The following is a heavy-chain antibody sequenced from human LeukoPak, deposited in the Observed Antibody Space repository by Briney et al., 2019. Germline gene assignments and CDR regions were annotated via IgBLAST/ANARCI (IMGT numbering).Heavy chain of an antibody. CDR2: IRYDGSNK. D-gene: IGHD5/OR15-5a*01. Sequence: PGGSLRLSCAASGFTVSSYGMHWVRQAPGKGLEWVAFIRYDGSNKYYADSVKGRFTISRDNSKNTLYLQMNSLRAEDTAVYYCAKDLRPLLRIGYFQHWGQGTLVTVSS. CDR3: AKDLRPLLRIGYFQH. J-gene: IGHJ1*01. V-gene: IGHV3-30*02. CDR1: GFTVSSYG.